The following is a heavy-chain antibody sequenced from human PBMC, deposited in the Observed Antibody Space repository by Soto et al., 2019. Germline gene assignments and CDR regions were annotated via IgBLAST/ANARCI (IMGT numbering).Heavy chain of an antibody. CDR1: GFTFSSYG. CDR2: ISYDGNRK. J-gene: IGHJ4*02. V-gene: IGHV3-30*05. Sequence: QVQLVESGGGVVQPGRSLRLSCAASGFTFSSYGMHWARQVPGEGLEWVAVISYDGNRKYYADSVKGRFTISRDLSKNTVDLQMNSLRAGSTAFYFCARRRYGGRWALAYCGQGILITVFS. D-gene: IGHD1-1*01. CDR3: ARRRYGGRWALAY.